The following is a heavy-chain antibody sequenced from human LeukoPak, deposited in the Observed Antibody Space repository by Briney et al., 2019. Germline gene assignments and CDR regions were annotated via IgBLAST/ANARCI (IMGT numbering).Heavy chain of an antibody. J-gene: IGHJ4*02. Sequence: PGASLTLSCAAAAFILSSYDMSWVRQAPGKGLVWLSGICGSGGSTFYADSEKGRFTIPSDNAKNTLYLQMHRLRAEDTAIYYCAKDPRAGGPTTSNYWGKGTLVTVST. V-gene: IGHV3-23*01. CDR3: AKDPRAGGPTTSNY. CDR1: AFILSSYD. CDR2: ICGSGGST. D-gene: IGHD2-15*01.